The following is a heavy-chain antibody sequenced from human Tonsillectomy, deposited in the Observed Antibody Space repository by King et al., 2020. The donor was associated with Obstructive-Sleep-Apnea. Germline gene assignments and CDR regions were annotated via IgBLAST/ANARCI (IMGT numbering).Heavy chain of an antibody. J-gene: IGHJ3*02. CDR1: GFTFSSYG. D-gene: IGHD6-13*01. V-gene: IGHV3-30*02. Sequence: VQLVESGGGVVQPGGSLRLSCGASGFTFSSYGVHWVRQAPGKGLEWVAFIRYDGANKNFADSLKGRFTISRDNSKNTLSLQMNSLTAEDTAVYYCAKERRDHLVSNDAFDIWGQGTMVTVSS. CDR3: AKERRDHLVSNDAFDI. CDR2: IRYDGANK.